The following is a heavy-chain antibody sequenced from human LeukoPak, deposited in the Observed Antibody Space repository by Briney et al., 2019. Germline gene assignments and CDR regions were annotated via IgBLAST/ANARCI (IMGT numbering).Heavy chain of an antibody. CDR3: AKDLGGPGAFDI. CDR1: GGSISSYY. CDR2: IYYSGST. Sequence: SETLSLTCTVSGGSISSYYWSWIRQPPGKGLEWIGYIYYSGSTNYNPSLKSRVTISVDTSKNQFSLKLSSVTAADTAVYYCAKDLGGPGAFDIWGQGTMVTVSS. J-gene: IGHJ3*02. D-gene: IGHD2-15*01. V-gene: IGHV4-59*12.